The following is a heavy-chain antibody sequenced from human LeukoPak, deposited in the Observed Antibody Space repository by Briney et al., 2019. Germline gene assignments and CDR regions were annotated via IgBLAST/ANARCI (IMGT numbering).Heavy chain of an antibody. D-gene: IGHD6-13*01. J-gene: IGHJ4*02. Sequence: PSETLSLTCTVSGASISSYYWSWIRQPPGKGLEWIGYISYSGSPNYNPSLKGRVTISADTSKNQFSLNLSSVTAADTAVYYCARVGHIVAAGTYDWWGQGTLVTVSS. V-gene: IGHV4-59*08. CDR2: ISYSGSP. CDR1: GASISSYY. CDR3: ARVGHIVAAGTYDW.